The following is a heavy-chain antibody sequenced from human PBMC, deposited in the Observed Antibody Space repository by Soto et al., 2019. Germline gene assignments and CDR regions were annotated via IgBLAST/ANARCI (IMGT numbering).Heavy chain of an antibody. V-gene: IGHV3-48*04. D-gene: IGHD2-15*01. CDR1: GFRFTSFG. J-gene: IGHJ4*02. CDR3: TRGGAARPDY. CDR2: ISGLSATT. Sequence: DVVLVNSGGGFVRPGESLRLSCGASGFRFTSFGMNWVRQGPGKGLEWLSYISGLSATTYYADSVRGRFTVSRDNDMNLVFLQLNNLRGDATAVYYCTRGGAARPDYWGQGSRVVVSS.